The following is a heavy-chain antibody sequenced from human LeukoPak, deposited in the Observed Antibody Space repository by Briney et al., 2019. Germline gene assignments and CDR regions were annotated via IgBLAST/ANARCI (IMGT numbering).Heavy chain of an antibody. V-gene: IGHV1-46*01. CDR2: INPRGTST. D-gene: IGHD4-23*01. J-gene: IGHJ5*02. Sequence: ASVKVSCKASGYSFTSHYMHWVRQAPGQGLEWMGLINPRGTSTIYAEKFQGRIIMTRDMSTTTDYMELSSLKSDDTAVYYCARGNSIHERGWWFDPWGQGTLVTVSS. CDR3: ARGNSIHERGWWFDP. CDR1: GYSFTSHY.